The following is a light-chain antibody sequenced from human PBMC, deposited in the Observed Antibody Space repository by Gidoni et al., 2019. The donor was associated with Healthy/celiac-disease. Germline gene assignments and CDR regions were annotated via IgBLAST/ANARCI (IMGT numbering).Light chain of an antibody. CDR3: QQYYSTPFT. J-gene: IGKJ3*01. CDR1: QSVLYSSNNKNY. Sequence: DIVMTQSPDSLAVSLGERATINCKSSQSVLYSSNNKNYLAWYQQKPGQPPKLLIYLASTRESVVPYRFSGSGSGTDFTLTISSLQAEDVAVYYCQQYYSTPFTFGPGTKVDIK. V-gene: IGKV4-1*01. CDR2: LAS.